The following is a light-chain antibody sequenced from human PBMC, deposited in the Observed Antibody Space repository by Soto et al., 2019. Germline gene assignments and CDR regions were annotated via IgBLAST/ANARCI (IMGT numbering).Light chain of an antibody. CDR3: GTWDSSLSAV. Sequence: QSVLTQPPSVSAAPRQKVTLSCSGSSANIGNNYVSWYQQLPGTAPKLLIYENNKRPSGIPDRFSGSKSGTSATLGITGLQTGDEADYYCGTWDSSLSAVFGGWTKLTVL. CDR1: SANIGNNY. J-gene: IGLJ2*01. V-gene: IGLV1-51*02. CDR2: ENN.